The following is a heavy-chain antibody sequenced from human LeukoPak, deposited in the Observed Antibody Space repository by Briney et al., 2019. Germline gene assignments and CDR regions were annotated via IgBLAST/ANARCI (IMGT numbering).Heavy chain of an antibody. V-gene: IGHV3-30*04. CDR3: ARGSVYSSSLPFDY. D-gene: IGHD6-6*01. J-gene: IGHJ4*02. CDR1: GFTFSSYA. CDR2: ISYDGSNK. Sequence: GGSLRLSCAASGFTFSSYAMHWVRQAPGKGLEWVAVISYDGSNKYYADSVKGRFTISRDNSKNTLYLQMNSLRAEDTAVYYCARGSVYSSSLPFDYWGQGTLVTVSS.